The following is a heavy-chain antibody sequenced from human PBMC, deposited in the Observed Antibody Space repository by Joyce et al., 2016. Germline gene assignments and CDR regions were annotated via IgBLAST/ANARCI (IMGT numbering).Heavy chain of an antibody. D-gene: IGHD6-13*01. CDR3: ARGRGYTTSVRRRGMDV. CDR1: GGSFSGYY. V-gene: IGHV4-34*01. CDR2: INGGEIP. J-gene: IGHJ6*02. Sequence: QVQLQQWGAGLLKPSETLSLTCAVYGGSFSGYYWTVIRQPPGKGVEWIGEINGGEIPNYKPSLKSRVTILLDTSKTQFSLKLTSVTAADTAVYYCARGRGYTTSVRRRGMDVWGQGTTVTVSS.